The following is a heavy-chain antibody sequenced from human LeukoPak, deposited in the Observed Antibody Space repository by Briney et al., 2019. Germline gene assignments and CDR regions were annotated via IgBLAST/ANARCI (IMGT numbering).Heavy chain of an antibody. Sequence: GGSLRLSCAASGFTFNTYAMSWVRQAPGKGLEWVSAISGSGGTTHYADSVKGRFTISRDNSKNTQYLQMNSLRAEDTAIYYCAKEMTTIYAYFDYWGQGTLVTVSS. D-gene: IGHD5-24*01. J-gene: IGHJ4*02. V-gene: IGHV3-23*01. CDR2: ISGSGGTT. CDR1: GFTFNTYA. CDR3: AKEMTTIYAYFDY.